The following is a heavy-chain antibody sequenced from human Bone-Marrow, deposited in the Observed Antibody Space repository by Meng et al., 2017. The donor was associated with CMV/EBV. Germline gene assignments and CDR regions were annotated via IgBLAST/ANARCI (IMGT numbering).Heavy chain of an antibody. CDR1: GITFDNAW. Sequence: GGSLRLSCAASGITFDNAWMSWVRQAPGKGLEWVGRIKSKSDGGTTDYNAPVKDRFTISRDDSKNTAYLQMNSLRAEDTAVYYCARGACSSTSCHALALVRYYYYYGMDVWGQGTTVTVSS. J-gene: IGHJ6*02. V-gene: IGHV3-15*01. CDR2: IKSKSDGGTT. CDR3: ARGACSSTSCHALALVRYYYYYGMDV. D-gene: IGHD2-2*01.